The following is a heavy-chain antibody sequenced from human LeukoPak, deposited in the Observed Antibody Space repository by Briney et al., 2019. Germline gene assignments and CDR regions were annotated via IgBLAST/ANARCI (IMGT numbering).Heavy chain of an antibody. CDR3: AREGIDY. D-gene: IGHD3-10*01. Sequence: PSETLSLTCTVSGYSISSGYYWGWIRQPPGKGLEWIGGIYHSGSTYYNPSLKSRVTISVDTSKDQFSLKLSSVTAADTAVYYCAREGIDYWGQGTLVTVSS. CDR2: IYHSGST. V-gene: IGHV4-38-2*02. CDR1: GYSISSGYY. J-gene: IGHJ4*02.